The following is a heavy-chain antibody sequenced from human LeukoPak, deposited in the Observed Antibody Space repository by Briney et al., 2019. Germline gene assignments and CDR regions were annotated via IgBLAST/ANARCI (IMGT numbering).Heavy chain of an antibody. Sequence: GGSLRLSCAASGFTFSNNAMSWVRRAPGKGLEWVSAISGSGGSTYYADSVKGRFTISRDDSKNTLYLQMNSLRAEDTAVYYCAKDLGRYRNNYFDYWGQGTLVTVSS. CDR1: GFTFSNNA. CDR2: ISGSGGST. CDR3: AKDLGRYRNNYFDY. V-gene: IGHV3-23*01. D-gene: IGHD1-26*01. J-gene: IGHJ4*02.